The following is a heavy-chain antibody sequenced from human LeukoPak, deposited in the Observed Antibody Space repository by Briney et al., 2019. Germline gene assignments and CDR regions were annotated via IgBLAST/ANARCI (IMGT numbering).Heavy chain of an antibody. CDR3: ARAGYCSGGSCYDAFHV. CDR2: SRNKANRYTT. V-gene: IGHV3-72*01. J-gene: IGHJ3*01. CDR1: GFSFSDYY. D-gene: IGHD2-15*01. Sequence: GGSLRLSCAASGFSFSDYYMDWVRQAPGKGLEWVGRSRNKANRYTTEYAASVKGRLTISRDDSKNSLYLQMNSLKTEDTAVFYCARAGYCSGGSCYDAFHVWGRGTMVTVSS.